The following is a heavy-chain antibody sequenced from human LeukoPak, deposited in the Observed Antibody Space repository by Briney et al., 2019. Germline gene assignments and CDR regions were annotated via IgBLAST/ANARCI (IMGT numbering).Heavy chain of an antibody. CDR1: GFYFSGYE. V-gene: IGHV3-23*05. CDR2: ISKSGNNT. Sequence: PGGSLRLSCAASGFYFSGYEMTWVRQAPGKGLEWVSGISKSGNNTYYADSVAGRLTISRDNSKNTLYLQMNSLRADDTAVYYCAAAVTTGRAEHYWGQGTLVTVSS. CDR3: AAAVTTGRAEHY. D-gene: IGHD4-17*01. J-gene: IGHJ4*02.